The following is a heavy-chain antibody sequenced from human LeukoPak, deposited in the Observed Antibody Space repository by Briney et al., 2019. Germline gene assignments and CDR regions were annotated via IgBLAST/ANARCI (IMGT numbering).Heavy chain of an antibody. CDR1: GGTFSSYA. V-gene: IGHV1-69*06. CDR3: ARANSHDAFDI. CDR2: IIPISGTA. Sequence: SVKVSCKASGGTFSSYAISWVRQAPGQGLEWMGGIIPISGTANYAQKFQGRVTITADKSTSTAYMELSSLRSEDTAVYYCARANSHDAFDIWGQGTMVPVSS. J-gene: IGHJ3*02. D-gene: IGHD2-21*01.